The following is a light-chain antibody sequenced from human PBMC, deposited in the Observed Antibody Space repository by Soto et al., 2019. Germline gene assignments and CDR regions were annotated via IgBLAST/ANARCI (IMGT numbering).Light chain of an antibody. CDR2: AAS. Sequence: DIQMTQSPSSVSASVGDRVTITCRASQGISSCLDWYQQKPGKAPKLLIYAASSLQSGVPSRFSGSGSGTDFTLTISILQPESFATYYRQQDNSFPPGFGGGTKVEIK. CDR1: QGISSC. CDR3: QQDNSFPPG. J-gene: IGKJ4*02. V-gene: IGKV1-12*01.